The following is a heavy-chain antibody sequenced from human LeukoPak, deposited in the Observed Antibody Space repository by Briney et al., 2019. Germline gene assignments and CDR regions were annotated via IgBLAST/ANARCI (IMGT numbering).Heavy chain of an antibody. CDR3: ARDRVLGWFDP. V-gene: IGHV3-66*01. Sequence: PGGSLRLSCAASGFTVSRNYMSWVRQAPGKGLEWVSVIYSGGDTYYADSVKGRFTISRDISKNSLYLQMNSLRAEDTAVYYCARDRVLGWFDPWGQGTLVTVSS. CDR2: IYSGGDT. CDR1: GFTVSRNY. D-gene: IGHD3-10*01. J-gene: IGHJ5*02.